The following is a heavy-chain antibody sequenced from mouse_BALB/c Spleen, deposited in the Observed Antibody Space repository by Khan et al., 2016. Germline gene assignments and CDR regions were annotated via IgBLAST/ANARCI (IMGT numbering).Heavy chain of an antibody. CDR1: GFAFSRYD. Sequence: EVELVESGRGLVKPGGSLKLSCAASGFAFSRYDMSWVRQTAEKRLEWVAFISSGGDFTYYPDTLNGRFTVSRDNSNNTLYLQMSSLRSDDTAILCCARHGLPHWYFYDWGAGTTVTFSS. CDR3: ARHGLPHWYFYD. D-gene: IGHD2-4*01. V-gene: IGHV5-12-1*01. J-gene: IGHJ1*01. CDR2: ISSGGDFT.